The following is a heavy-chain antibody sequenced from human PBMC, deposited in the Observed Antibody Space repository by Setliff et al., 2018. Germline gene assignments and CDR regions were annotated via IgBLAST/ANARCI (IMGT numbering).Heavy chain of an antibody. CDR2: INPSGGLT. D-gene: IGHD3-3*01. CDR3: ARDRFYNSWSGTSITAPHDAFDI. V-gene: IGHV1-46*03. CDR1: GYTLTNYY. J-gene: IGHJ3*02. Sequence: ASFQVSCKASGYTLTNYYMHWVRQAPGQGLEWMGIINPSGGLTRYAQKFQGRVTMTRDTSTSTVYMEVISLRSEDTAVYFCARDRFYNSWSGTSITAPHDAFDIWGQGTMVTVSS.